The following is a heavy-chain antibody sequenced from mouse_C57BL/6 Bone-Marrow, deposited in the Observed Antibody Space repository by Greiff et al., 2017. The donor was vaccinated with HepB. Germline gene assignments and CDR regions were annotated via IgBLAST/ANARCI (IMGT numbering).Heavy chain of an antibody. CDR2: IRNKANGYTT. D-gene: IGHD2-4*01. V-gene: IGHV7-3*01. CDR1: GFTFTDYY. J-gene: IGHJ4*01. Sequence: EVQLVESGGGLVQPGGSLSLSCAASGFTFTDYYMSWVRQPPGKALEWLGFIRNKANGYTTEYSAYVKGRFTISRYNSQSILYLQMNALRAEDSATYYCARYIDYDYLYYYAMDYWGQGTSVTVSS. CDR3: ARYIDYDYLYYYAMDY.